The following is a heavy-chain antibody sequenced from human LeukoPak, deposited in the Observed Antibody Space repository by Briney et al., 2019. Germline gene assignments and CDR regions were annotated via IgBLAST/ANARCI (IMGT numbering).Heavy chain of an antibody. CDR2: INPNTGGT. D-gene: IGHD2-15*01. Sequence: ASVKVSCKASGYTFIAYYVQWVRQAPGQGXXWMGWINPNTGGTKTAQKFQGRVTMTRDTSITTAYMDLGRLTSDDKAVYYCARRYCSGGSCYPDYWGQGTLVTVSS. CDR3: ARRYCSGGSCYPDY. J-gene: IGHJ4*02. V-gene: IGHV1-2*02. CDR1: GYTFIAYY.